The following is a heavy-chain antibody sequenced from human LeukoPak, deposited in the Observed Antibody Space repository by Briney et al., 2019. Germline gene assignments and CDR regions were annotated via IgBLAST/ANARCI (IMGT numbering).Heavy chain of an antibody. CDR1: GFTFSSYA. Sequence: TGGSLRLSCAASGFTFSSYAMSWVRQAPGKGLEWVSAISGSGGSTYYADSVKGRFTISRDNSKNTLYLQMNSLRAEDTAVYHCAKDQRRSSWYSKGYYYYYGMDVWGQGTTVTVSS. J-gene: IGHJ6*02. D-gene: IGHD6-13*01. CDR2: ISGSGGST. CDR3: AKDQRRSSWYSKGYYYYYGMDV. V-gene: IGHV3-23*01.